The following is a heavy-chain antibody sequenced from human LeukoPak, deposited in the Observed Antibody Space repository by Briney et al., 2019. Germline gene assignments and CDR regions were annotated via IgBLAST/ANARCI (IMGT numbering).Heavy chain of an antibody. D-gene: IGHD3-10*01. CDR3: ARRVGSGSPVQH. Sequence: ASVKVSCKASGYTFSSHDINWVRQATGQGLEWMGWMNPNSGNTGYAQKFQGRLNMTRNTSISTAYMELSSLRSEDTAVYYCARRVGSGSPVQHWGHGTLVTVSS. J-gene: IGHJ1*01. CDR1: GYTFSSHD. CDR2: MNPNSGNT. V-gene: IGHV1-8*01.